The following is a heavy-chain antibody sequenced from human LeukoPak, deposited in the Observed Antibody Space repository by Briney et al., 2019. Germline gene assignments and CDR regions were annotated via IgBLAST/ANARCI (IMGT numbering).Heavy chain of an antibody. Sequence: GASVKVSCKASGYTFTSYYMHWVRQAPGQGLEWMGIINPSGGSTSYAQKFQGRVTMTRDTSTSTVYMELSSLRSEDTAVYYCARGTKIVVVVAATIDYWGQGTLVTVSS. CDR3: ARGTKIVVVVAATIDY. CDR2: INPSGGST. V-gene: IGHV1-46*01. J-gene: IGHJ4*02. D-gene: IGHD2-15*01. CDR1: GYTFTSYY.